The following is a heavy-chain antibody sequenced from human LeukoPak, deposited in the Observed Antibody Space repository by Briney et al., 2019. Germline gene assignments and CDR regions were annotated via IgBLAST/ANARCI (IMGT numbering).Heavy chain of an antibody. CDR1: GGSISSGSYY. Sequence: SETLSLTCTVSGGSISSGSYYWGWIRQPPGKGLEWIGYIYYSGSTNYNTPLKSRVTISVDTSKNQFSLKLSSVTAADTAVYYCARESRAVAGNFDYWGQGTLVTVSS. J-gene: IGHJ4*02. D-gene: IGHD6-19*01. CDR3: ARESRAVAGNFDY. CDR2: IYYSGST. V-gene: IGHV4-61*01.